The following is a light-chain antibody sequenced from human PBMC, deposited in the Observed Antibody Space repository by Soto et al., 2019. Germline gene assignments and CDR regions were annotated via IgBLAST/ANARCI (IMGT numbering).Light chain of an antibody. CDR2: KAS. J-gene: IGKJ1*01. CDR3: QQYNSYWT. CDR1: QSISSW. Sequence: DIQMTQSPSTLSASVGDRVTITCRASQSISSWLAWYQQKPGKAPKLLIYKASSLESGVPSRFSGSGSGTEFTLIISSRQPDDFATYYCQQYNSYWTFGQGTKVEIK. V-gene: IGKV1-5*03.